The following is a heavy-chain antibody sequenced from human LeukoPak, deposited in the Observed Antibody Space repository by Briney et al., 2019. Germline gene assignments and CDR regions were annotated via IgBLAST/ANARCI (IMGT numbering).Heavy chain of an antibody. CDR1: GGSISSYY. Sequence: PSETLSLTCTVSGGSISSYYWSWIRQPTGKGLEWIGYIYYSGSTNYNPSLKSRVTISVDTSKNQFSLKLSSVTAADTAVYYCARQASGYYLYYYYGMDVWGQGTTVTVSS. CDR3: ARQASGYYLYYYYGMDV. CDR2: IYYSGST. D-gene: IGHD3-3*01. V-gene: IGHV4-59*08. J-gene: IGHJ6*02.